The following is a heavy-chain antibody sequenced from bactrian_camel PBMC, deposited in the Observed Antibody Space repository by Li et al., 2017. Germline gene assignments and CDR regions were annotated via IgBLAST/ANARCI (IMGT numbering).Heavy chain of an antibody. D-gene: IGHD7*01. CDR2: IAYDGWVT. V-gene: IGHV3S40*01. J-gene: IGHJ4*01. CDR1: GFQFSDYP. CDR3: KTRQGQDVTGGRVWCLPI. Sequence: VQLVESGGGLVPPGGSLRLSCAASGFQFSDYPMSWVRQAPGKGLEWVAQIAYDGWVTRYHDSVAGRFTVSRDTAADTVYLQMDNLKPDDTATYFCKTRQGQDVTGGRVWCLPIWGQGTQVTVS.